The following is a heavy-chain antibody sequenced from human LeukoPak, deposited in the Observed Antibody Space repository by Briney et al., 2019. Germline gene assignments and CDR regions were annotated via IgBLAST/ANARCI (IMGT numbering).Heavy chain of an antibody. V-gene: IGHV1-2*06. CDR2: INPNSGGT. J-gene: IGHJ5*02. CDR3: ARDLSRVVVAARARGWFDP. D-gene: IGHD2-15*01. CDR1: GYTFTGYY. Sequence: ASVKVSCKASGYTFTGYYMHWVRQAPGQGLEWMGRINPNSGGTNYAQKFQGRVTMTRDASISTAYMELSRLRSDDTAVYYCARDLSRVVVAARARGWFDPWGQGTLVTVSS.